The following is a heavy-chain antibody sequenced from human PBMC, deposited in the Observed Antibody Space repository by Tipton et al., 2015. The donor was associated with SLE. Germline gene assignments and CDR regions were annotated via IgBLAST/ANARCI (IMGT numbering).Heavy chain of an antibody. CDR1: GFTFSSYS. J-gene: IGHJ4*02. V-gene: IGHV3-21*04. CDR3: AKDPIFGVVPPYYFDY. D-gene: IGHD3-3*01. Sequence: SLRLSCAASGFTFSSYSMNWVRQAPGKGLEWVSSITSSSSYIYYADSVKGRFTISRDNAKNSLYLQMNSLRAEDTAVYYCAKDPIFGVVPPYYFDYWGQGTLLTVSP. CDR2: ITSSSSYI.